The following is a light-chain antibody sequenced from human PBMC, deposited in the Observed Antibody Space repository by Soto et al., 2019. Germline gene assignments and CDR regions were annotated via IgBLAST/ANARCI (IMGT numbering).Light chain of an antibody. CDR2: AAS. CDR3: HQRTNWPPTPT. Sequence: IQMTQSPSSVSASVGDGVTITCRASQGISSWLAWYQQRPGKAPKLLIYAASSLQSGVPSRFSGSGSGTDFTLTISSLEPEDFAVYYCHQRTNWPPTPTFGGGTKVEIK. J-gene: IGKJ4*01. CDR1: QGISSW. V-gene: IGKV1-12*01.